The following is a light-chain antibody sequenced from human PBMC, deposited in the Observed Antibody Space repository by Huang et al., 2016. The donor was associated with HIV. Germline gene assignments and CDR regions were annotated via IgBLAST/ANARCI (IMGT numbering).Light chain of an antibody. CDR3: QHYGGSPWT. Sequence: EIVLTQSPGILSLSPGERATLSCRASQSVSSNYLGWYQQKPGQAPRLLIYAASSRATGIPERFSGSGSGTDFTLTINKLEPEDFAVYYCQHYGGSPWTFGQGTKVE. CDR2: AAS. V-gene: IGKV3-20*01. CDR1: QSVSSNY. J-gene: IGKJ1*01.